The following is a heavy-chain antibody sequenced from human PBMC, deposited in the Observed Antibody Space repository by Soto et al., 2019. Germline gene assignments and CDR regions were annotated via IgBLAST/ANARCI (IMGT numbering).Heavy chain of an antibody. CDR3: ARSKGCSGGYCYPYFDY. J-gene: IGHJ4*02. CDR1: GFTFNSYA. V-gene: IGHV3-30-3*01. CDR2: ISYDGSNK. D-gene: IGHD2-15*01. Sequence: QVQLVESGGGVVQPGRSLRLSCAASGFTFNSYAMHWVRQAPGKGLEWVAVISYDGSNKYYADSVKGRFTISRDNSKNTLYLQMNSLRAEDTAVYYCARSKGCSGGYCYPYFDYWGQGTLVTVSS.